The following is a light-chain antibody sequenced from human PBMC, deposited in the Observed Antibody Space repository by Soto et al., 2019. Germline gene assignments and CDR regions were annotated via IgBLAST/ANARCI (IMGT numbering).Light chain of an antibody. V-gene: IGLV1-44*01. CDR1: SSNIGSNT. CDR2: TAG. Sequence: QSVLTQPLSASASPGQRVTISCSGGSSNIGSNTVAWYQHLPGTAPPRLIFTAGQRPSGVPGRFSGSKSGTPASLAISGVQSEGGGDYCCSAWDNSLNGYVFGPGTKVTVL. J-gene: IGLJ1*01. CDR3: SAWDNSLNGYV.